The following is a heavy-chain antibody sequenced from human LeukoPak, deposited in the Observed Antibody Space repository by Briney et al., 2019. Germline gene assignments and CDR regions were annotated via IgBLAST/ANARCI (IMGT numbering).Heavy chain of an antibody. Sequence: GQSLRLSCAASGFTFSNYAMSWARQAPGKGLEWVSAISGSGGSTYYADSVKGRFTISRDNSKNALYLQMNSLRAEDTAVYYCTKGTIWLPFDYWGQGTLVTVSS. D-gene: IGHD5-18*01. CDR2: ISGSGGST. CDR3: TKGTIWLPFDY. CDR1: GFTFSNYA. J-gene: IGHJ4*02. V-gene: IGHV3-23*01.